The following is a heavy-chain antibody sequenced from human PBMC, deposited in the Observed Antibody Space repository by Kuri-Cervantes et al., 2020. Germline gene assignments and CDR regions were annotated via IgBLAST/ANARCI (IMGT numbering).Heavy chain of an antibody. CDR3: ARDLAPNYYMDV. CDR1: GFTFRSYA. V-gene: IGHV3-23*01. CDR2: ISGSGVST. Sequence: GGSLRLSCAASGFTFRSYAMTWVRQAPGKGLEWVSGISGSGVSTYYTDSVKGRFTISRDTSKNTLYLQMNSLRAEDTAVYYCARDLAPNYYMDVWGKGTTVTVSS. J-gene: IGHJ6*03.